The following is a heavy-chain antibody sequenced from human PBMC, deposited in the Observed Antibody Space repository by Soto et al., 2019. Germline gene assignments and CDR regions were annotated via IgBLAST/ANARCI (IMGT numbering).Heavy chain of an antibody. Sequence: GASVKVSCKASAGTFSSYAIRWVRQAPGQGLEWMGGLIPISGTANYAQKFQGRVTITADESTSTAYMELSSLRSEATAVYYCARKGKLLTLNGYEYYFDYWGQGTLVTVSS. D-gene: IGHD1-26*01. J-gene: IGHJ4*02. V-gene: IGHV1-69*13. CDR3: ARKGKLLTLNGYEYYFDY. CDR2: LIPISGTA. CDR1: AGTFSSYA.